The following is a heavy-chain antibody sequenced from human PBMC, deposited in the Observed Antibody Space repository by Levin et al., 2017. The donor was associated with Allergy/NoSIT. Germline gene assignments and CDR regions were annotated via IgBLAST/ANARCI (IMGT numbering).Heavy chain of an antibody. CDR3: VRHSNGLGRNDD. V-gene: IGHV4-39*01. J-gene: IGHJ4*02. Sequence: PSQTLSLTCTVSGGSISSACCNWGWIRQPPGKGLEWIGAVYYTGITYYNPSLRSRVTVSVDTSKNQFSLKLNSVTAADTAVYYCVRHSNGLGRNDDWGQGTLVTVSP. CDR1: GGSISSACCN. D-gene: IGHD6-19*01. CDR2: VYYTGIT.